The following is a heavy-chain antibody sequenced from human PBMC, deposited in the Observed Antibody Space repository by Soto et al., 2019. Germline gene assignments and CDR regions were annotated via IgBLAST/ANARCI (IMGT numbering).Heavy chain of an antibody. J-gene: IGHJ6*02. D-gene: IGHD3-22*01. CDR1: GGSISSGDYY. CDR3: ASAPSQYYYDSRGSSRGMDV. CDR2: IYYSGST. Sequence: PSETLSLTCTVSGGSISSGDYYWSWIRQPPGKGLEWIGYIYYSGSTYYNPSLKSRVTISVDTSKNQFSLKLISVTAADTAVYFCASAPSQYYYDSRGSSRGMDVWGQGTTVTVSS. V-gene: IGHV4-30-4*01.